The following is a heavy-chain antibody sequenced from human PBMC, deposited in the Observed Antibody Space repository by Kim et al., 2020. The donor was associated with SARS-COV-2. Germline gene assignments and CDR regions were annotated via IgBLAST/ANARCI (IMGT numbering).Heavy chain of an antibody. V-gene: IGHV1-2*06. Sequence: ASVKVSCKASGYTFTGYYMHWVRQAPGQGLEWMGRINPNSGGTNYAQKFQGRVTMTRDTSISTAYMELSRLRSDDTAVYYCARKYNWNPRGFDPWGQGTLVTVSS. J-gene: IGHJ5*02. D-gene: IGHD1-20*01. CDR3: ARKYNWNPRGFDP. CDR1: GYTFTGYY. CDR2: INPNSGGT.